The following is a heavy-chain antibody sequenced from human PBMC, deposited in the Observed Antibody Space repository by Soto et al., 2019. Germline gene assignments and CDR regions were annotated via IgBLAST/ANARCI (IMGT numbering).Heavy chain of an antibody. CDR2: INHSGST. D-gene: IGHD2-2*01. V-gene: IGHV4-34*01. CDR1: GLSFSGYY. CDR3: VRGRSRWSDFFDP. Sequence: SETRCLTSAVYGLSFSGYYWSGSRHPPGKGLEWIGEINHSGSTNYNPSLKSRVTISVDTSENQFSLKLSSVTAADTAVYYCVRGRSRWSDFFDPWGQRTLVIVSS. J-gene: IGHJ5*02.